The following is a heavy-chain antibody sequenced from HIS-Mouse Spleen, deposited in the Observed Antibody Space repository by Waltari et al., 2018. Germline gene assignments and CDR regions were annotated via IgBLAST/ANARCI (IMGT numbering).Heavy chain of an antibody. J-gene: IGHJ4*02. Sequence: QVQLVESGGGVVQPGRSLRLSCAASGFTFSSYGLHWVRQARGKGLEWVAVIWYDGSNKYYADSVKGRFTISRDNSKNTLYLQMNSLRAEDTAVYYCAKGGLMVYAIGDYWGQGTLVTVSS. CDR3: AKGGLMVYAIGDY. CDR2: IWYDGSNK. V-gene: IGHV3-33*06. D-gene: IGHD2-8*01. CDR1: GFTFSSYG.